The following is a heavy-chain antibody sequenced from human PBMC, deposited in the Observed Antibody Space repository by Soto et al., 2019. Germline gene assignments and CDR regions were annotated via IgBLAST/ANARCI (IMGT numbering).Heavy chain of an antibody. J-gene: IGHJ6*02. V-gene: IGHV1-69*13. CDR2: IIPIFGTA. Sequence: ASGKVSCKAAGGTFSSYAISWVRQAPGQGLEWMGGIIPIFGTANYAQKFQGRVTITADESTSTAYMELSSLRSEDTAVYYCARDLYGMDVWGQGTTATVSS. CDR1: GGTFSSYA. CDR3: ARDLYGMDV.